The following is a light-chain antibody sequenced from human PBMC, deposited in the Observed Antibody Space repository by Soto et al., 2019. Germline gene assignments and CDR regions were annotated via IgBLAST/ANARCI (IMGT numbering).Light chain of an antibody. J-gene: IGKJ1*01. Sequence: DIQMPQSPSTLSASVGDRVTITCRASQSISSWLAWYQQKPGKATKLLIYKASSLESGVPSRFSGSGSGTEFTLTISSLQPDEFATYYCQQYNSYSKTFGQGTKVDIK. CDR2: KAS. CDR1: QSISSW. V-gene: IGKV1-5*03. CDR3: QQYNSYSKT.